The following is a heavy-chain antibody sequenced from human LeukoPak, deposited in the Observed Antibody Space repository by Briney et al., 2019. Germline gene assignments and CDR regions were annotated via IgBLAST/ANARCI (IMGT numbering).Heavy chain of an antibody. Sequence: GGSLRLSCAASGFTFRSYAMSWVRQAPGKGLEWVSLISWDGGSTYYADSVKGRFTISRDNAMNTLYLQMNSLRAEDSALYYCTRDMQGSRLYLVGSQNDWGQGTLVTVSS. V-gene: IGHV3-23*01. D-gene: IGHD1-26*01. CDR3: TRDMQGSRLYLVGSQND. CDR1: GFTFRSYA. J-gene: IGHJ4*02. CDR2: ISWDGGST.